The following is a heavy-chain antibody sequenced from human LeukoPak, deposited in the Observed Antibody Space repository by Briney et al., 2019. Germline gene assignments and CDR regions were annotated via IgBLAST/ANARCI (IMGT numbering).Heavy chain of an antibody. Sequence: PGGSLRLSCAASGFTFSSYGMHWVRQAPGKGLEWVAVIWYDGSNKYYADSAKGRFTISRDNSKNTLYLQMNSLRAEDTAVYYCAREMTSSSKYYFDYWGQGTLVTVSS. J-gene: IGHJ4*02. D-gene: IGHD6-6*01. CDR1: GFTFSSYG. CDR3: AREMTSSSKYYFDY. V-gene: IGHV3-33*01. CDR2: IWYDGSNK.